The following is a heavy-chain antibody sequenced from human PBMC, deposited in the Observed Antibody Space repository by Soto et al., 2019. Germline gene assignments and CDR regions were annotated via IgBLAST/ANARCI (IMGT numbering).Heavy chain of an antibody. CDR1: GFTFSNAW. CDR3: TTDPSGWFYYYGMDV. V-gene: IGHV3-15*07. CDR2: IKSKTDGGTT. Sequence: PGGSLRLSWAASGFTFSNAWTSWVRQAPGKGLEWVGRIKSKTDGGTTDYAAPVKGRFTISRDDSKNTLYLQMNSLKTEDTAVYYCTTDPSGWFYYYGMDVWGQGTTVTVSS. J-gene: IGHJ6*02. D-gene: IGHD6-19*01.